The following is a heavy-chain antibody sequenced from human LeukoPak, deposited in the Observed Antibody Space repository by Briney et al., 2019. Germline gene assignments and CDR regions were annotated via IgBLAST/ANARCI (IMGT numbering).Heavy chain of an antibody. CDR3: ARDPSWSSSSGLDY. Sequence: ASVKVSSKASGGTFSSYAISWVRQAPGQGLEWMGRIIPIFGIANYAQKFQGRVTITADKSTSTAYMELSSLRSEDTAVYYCARDPSWSSSSGLDYWGQGTLVTVSS. CDR1: GGTFSSYA. CDR2: IIPIFGIA. J-gene: IGHJ4*02. V-gene: IGHV1-69*04. D-gene: IGHD6-6*01.